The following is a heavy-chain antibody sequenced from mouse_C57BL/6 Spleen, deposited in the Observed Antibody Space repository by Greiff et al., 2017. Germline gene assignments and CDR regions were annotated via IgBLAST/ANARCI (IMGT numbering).Heavy chain of an antibody. Sequence: QVQLQQSGAELVKPGASVKISCKASGYAFSSYWMNWVKQRPGKGLEWIGQIYPGDGDTNYNGKFKGKATLTADKSSSTAYMQRSSLTSEDAAVYFCATTVVAPFDDWGQGTARTVAS. CDR1: GYAFSSYW. D-gene: IGHD1-1*01. CDR2: IYPGDGDT. CDR3: ATTVVAPFDD. V-gene: IGHV1-80*01. J-gene: IGHJ2*01.